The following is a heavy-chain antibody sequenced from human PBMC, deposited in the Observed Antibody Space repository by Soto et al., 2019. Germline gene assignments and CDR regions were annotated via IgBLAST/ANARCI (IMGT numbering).Heavy chain of an antibody. V-gene: IGHV4-30-2*01. CDR2: IYQSGST. CDR1: GGSISSGGYS. J-gene: IGHJ6*02. CDR3: ATQSYSNSGAYYYYAMDV. D-gene: IGHD4-4*01. Sequence: KASETLSLTCDVSGGSISSGGYSWSWIRQPPGKGLEWIGYIYQSGSTYYNPSLKSRVTISVDRSRNQFSLKLSSVTAADTAVYFCATQSYSNSGAYYYYAMDVWGQGTTVTVSS.